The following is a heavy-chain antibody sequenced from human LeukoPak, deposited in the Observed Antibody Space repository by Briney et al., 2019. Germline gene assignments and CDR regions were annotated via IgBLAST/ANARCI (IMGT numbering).Heavy chain of an antibody. V-gene: IGHV1-69*13. Sequence: ASVKVSXKASGGTFSSYTISWVRQAPGQGLEWMGRIIPIFGTANYAQKFQGRVTITADESTSTAYMELSSLRSEDTAVYYCAGDRITPLGYCALWGRGTLVTVSS. J-gene: IGHJ2*01. D-gene: IGHD3-16*01. CDR2: IIPIFGTA. CDR1: GGTFSSYT. CDR3: AGDRITPLGYCAL.